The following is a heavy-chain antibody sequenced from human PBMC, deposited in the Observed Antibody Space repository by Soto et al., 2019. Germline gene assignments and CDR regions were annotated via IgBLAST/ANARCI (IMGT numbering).Heavy chain of an antibody. J-gene: IGHJ4*02. CDR2: ISSTTNYI. CDR1: GFTFTRYS. V-gene: IGHV3-21*06. CDR3: ARESEDLSSNLDY. Sequence: PGGSLRLSCAASGFTFTRYSMNWVRQAPGKGLEWVASISSTTNYIYYGESLKGRLTISRDNAKNSMYLQMNTLRAEETAVYYCARESEDLSSNLDYWGQGTLVTVSS.